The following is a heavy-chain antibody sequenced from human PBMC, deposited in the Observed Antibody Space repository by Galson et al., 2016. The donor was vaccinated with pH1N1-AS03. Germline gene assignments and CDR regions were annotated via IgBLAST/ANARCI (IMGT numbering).Heavy chain of an antibody. CDR1: GGSFNNYY. V-gene: IGHV4-34*01. CDR2: INHSGST. CDR3: ARGSYSSGWYRGRNAFDI. J-gene: IGHJ3*02. D-gene: IGHD6-19*01. Sequence: LSLTCAVYGGSFNNYYWNWIRQSPGKGLEWVGEINHSGSTDYNPSLKSRVTISVDPSKNQISLNLNSVTAADTAVCYCARGSYSSGWYRGRNAFDIWGQGTMVTVSS.